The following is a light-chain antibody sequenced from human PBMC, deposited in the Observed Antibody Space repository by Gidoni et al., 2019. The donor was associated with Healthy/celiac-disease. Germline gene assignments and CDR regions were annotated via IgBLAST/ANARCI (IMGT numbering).Light chain of an antibody. CDR1: QSISSRY. Sequence: EIVLTQSTGTLSLYPGERATLSCRASQSISSRYLAWSQQTPCQAPMLLLYGATRRATGIPDRFSGSGSGTDFTLPISRLEPDDFAVYYCQQYGSSPRTFGQGTKVEIK. V-gene: IGKV3-20*01. CDR2: GAT. CDR3: QQYGSSPRT. J-gene: IGKJ1*01.